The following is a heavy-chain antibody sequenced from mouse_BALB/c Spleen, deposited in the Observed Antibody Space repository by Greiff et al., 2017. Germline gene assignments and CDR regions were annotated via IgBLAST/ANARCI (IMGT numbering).Heavy chain of an antibody. CDR2: ISTYYGDA. Sequence: VQLKQSGAELVRPGVSVKISCKGSGYTFTDYAMHWVKQSHAKSLEWIGVISTYYGDASYNQKFKGKATMTVDKSSSTAYMELARLTSEDSAIYYCARESWFAYWGQGTLVTVSA. J-gene: IGHJ3*01. V-gene: IGHV1S137*01. CDR1: GYTFTDYA. CDR3: ARESWFAY.